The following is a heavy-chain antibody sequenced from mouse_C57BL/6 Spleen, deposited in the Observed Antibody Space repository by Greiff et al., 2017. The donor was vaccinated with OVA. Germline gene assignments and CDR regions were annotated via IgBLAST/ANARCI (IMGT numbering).Heavy chain of an antibody. D-gene: IGHD2-5*01. Sequence: QVQLKESGPGLVQPSQSLSITCTVSGFSLTSYGVHWVRQSPGKGLEWLGVIWRGGSTDYNAAFMSRLSITKDNSKSQVFFKMNSLQADDTAIYYCDKMDYSNSYAMDYWGQGTSVTVSS. CDR1: GFSLTSYG. J-gene: IGHJ4*01. V-gene: IGHV2-5*01. CDR3: DKMDYSNSYAMDY. CDR2: IWRGGST.